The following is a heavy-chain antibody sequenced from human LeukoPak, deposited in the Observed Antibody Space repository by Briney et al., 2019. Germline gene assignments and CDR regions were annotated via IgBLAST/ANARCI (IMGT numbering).Heavy chain of an antibody. CDR2: ISGSGGGT. CDR3: AKLYGSSRIGMGAFDI. D-gene: IGHD2-2*01. CDR1: GFTLSSYG. V-gene: IGHV3-23*01. Sequence: GGSLRLSCAASGFTLSSYGMHWVRQAPGKGLEWVSAISGSGGGTYYADSVKGRFTISRDNSKNTLYLQMNSLRAEDTAVYYCAKLYGSSRIGMGAFDIWGQGTMVTVSS. J-gene: IGHJ3*02.